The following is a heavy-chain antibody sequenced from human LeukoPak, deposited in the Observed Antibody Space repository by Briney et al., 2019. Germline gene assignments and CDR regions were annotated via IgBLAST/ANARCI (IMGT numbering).Heavy chain of an antibody. D-gene: IGHD3-3*01. CDR1: GFTFSNYA. V-gene: IGHV3-23*01. CDR3: SKDKGFFLCGHHY. Sequence: PGGSVRLSCAASGFTFSNYAMRWVRQAPGKGLEWVSSITGSGGSTYYADSVRGRFTISRDNSKNTLYVQMSSLRAEDTAVYYCSKDKGFFLCGHHYWGQGTLVTVCS. J-gene: IGHJ4*02. CDR2: ITGSGGST.